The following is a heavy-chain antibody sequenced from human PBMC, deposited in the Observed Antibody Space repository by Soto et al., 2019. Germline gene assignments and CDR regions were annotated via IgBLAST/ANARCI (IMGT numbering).Heavy chain of an antibody. CDR2: ISSSSSYT. Sequence: GGSLRLSCAASGFTFSDYYMSWIRQAPGKGLEWVSYISSSSSYTNYADSVKGRFTISRDNAKNSLYLQMNSLRAEDTAVYYCARVDYSDLGPHDAFDIWGQGTMITV. CDR3: ARVDYSDLGPHDAFDI. CDR1: GFTFSDYY. J-gene: IGHJ3*02. D-gene: IGHD2-15*01. V-gene: IGHV3-11*06.